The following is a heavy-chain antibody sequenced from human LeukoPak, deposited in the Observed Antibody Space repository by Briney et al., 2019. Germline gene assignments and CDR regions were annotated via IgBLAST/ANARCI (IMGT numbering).Heavy chain of an antibody. J-gene: IGHJ6*03. CDR3: ARSDYYYMDV. Sequence: SDTLSLTCDVSGGSISRSTYYWAWIRQTPGEGLEWLGTIYYSGTTYSSPSLKSRVTMSIDTSKNQLSLNLMSVTAADTALYYCARSDYYYMDVWGNGTTVTVSS. V-gene: IGHV4-39*07. D-gene: IGHD1-14*01. CDR2: IYYSGTT. CDR1: GGSISRSTYY.